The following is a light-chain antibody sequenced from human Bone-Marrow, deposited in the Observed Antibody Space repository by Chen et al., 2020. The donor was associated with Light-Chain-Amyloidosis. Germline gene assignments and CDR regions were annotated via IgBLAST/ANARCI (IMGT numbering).Light chain of an antibody. Sequence: MVMTQSPVTLSVSPGDRATLSCRASQSISGSLAWYQQKPGQAPRLLIYAASTRATGVPARFSGSWSGTEFTLTISSLQSEDFAVYYCQQYNNWPRTFGQGTKVEIQ. V-gene: IGKV3-15*01. CDR3: QQYNNWPRT. CDR2: AAS. J-gene: IGKJ1*01. CDR1: QSISGS.